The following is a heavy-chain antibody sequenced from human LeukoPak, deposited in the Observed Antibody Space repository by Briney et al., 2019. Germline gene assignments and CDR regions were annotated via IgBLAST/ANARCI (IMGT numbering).Heavy chain of an antibody. D-gene: IGHD1-7*01. CDR1: GYTFTEHF. CDR3: ARDLRPANL. CDR2: IHPASANT. J-gene: IGHJ4*02. Sequence: GASVKVSCKASGYTFTEHFIHWVRQAPGQGLQYMGWIHPASANTVYAQMFHGRVTLTRDTPATTTYVELSGLRSDDTAVYYCARDLRPANLWGQGTLVTVSS. V-gene: IGHV1-2*02.